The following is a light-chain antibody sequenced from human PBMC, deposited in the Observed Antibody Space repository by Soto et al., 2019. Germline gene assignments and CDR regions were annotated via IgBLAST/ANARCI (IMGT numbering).Light chain of an antibody. CDR3: SSKTSSSSPFV. CDR2: EVS. V-gene: IGLV2-14*01. J-gene: IGLJ1*01. Sequence: QSVLTQPASVSGSPGQSITISCTGRTSDVGAYNYVSWYKHHPGQAPQLMIYEVSNRPSGVSNRFSGSKSGNTASLTISGLQADDEGDYYCSSKTSSSSPFVFGTGTKVT. CDR1: TSDVGAYNY.